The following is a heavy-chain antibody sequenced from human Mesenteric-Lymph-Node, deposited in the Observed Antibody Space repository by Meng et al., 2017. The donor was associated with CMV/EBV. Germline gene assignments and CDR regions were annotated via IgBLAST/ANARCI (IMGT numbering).Heavy chain of an antibody. CDR3: ARGVVAGVDY. Sequence: SCQASGYTFTSYAMNWVRQAPGQGLEWMGWMSPGSGNTGYAQKFQGRVIMTRDTSTSTHYMELSSLTSEDTAVYYCARGVVAGVDYWGQGTLVTVSS. CDR2: MSPGSGNT. J-gene: IGHJ4*02. D-gene: IGHD3-22*01. V-gene: IGHV1-8*02. CDR1: GYTFTSYA.